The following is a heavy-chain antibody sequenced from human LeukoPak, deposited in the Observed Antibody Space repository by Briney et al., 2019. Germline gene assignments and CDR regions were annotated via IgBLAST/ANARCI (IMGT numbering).Heavy chain of an antibody. CDR2: IRYDGTNK. D-gene: IGHD5-18*01. J-gene: IGHJ4*02. Sequence: PGGSLRLSCAVSGFTFSSYGMHWVRQAPGKGLEWVAFIRYDGTNKYYADSVKGRFTISRDNSKNTMYLQMNSLRAEDTAVYFCATGRDTAMVRLDYWGQGTLVTVSS. CDR1: GFTFSSYG. CDR3: ATGRDTAMVRLDY. V-gene: IGHV3-30*02.